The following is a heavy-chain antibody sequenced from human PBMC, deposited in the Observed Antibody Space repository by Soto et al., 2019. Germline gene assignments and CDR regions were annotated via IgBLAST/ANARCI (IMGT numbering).Heavy chain of an antibody. D-gene: IGHD4-17*01. Sequence: PSETRSLACTFLGGSFSRFDWTCVRQPPGKGVEWSGCVYYSGSPTYNPSLKSRVTISVDTSKNPFSLKLSSVTAADTAVYYCARRYGASFDYWGQGTLVTVS. CDR1: GGSFSRFD. J-gene: IGHJ4*02. V-gene: IGHV4-59*01. CDR3: ARRYGASFDY. CDR2: VYYSGSP.